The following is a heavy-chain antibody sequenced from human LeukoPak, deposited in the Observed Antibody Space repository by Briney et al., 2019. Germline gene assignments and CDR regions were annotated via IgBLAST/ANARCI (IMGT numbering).Heavy chain of an antibody. CDR3: ARAYCGGDCYRPHYYYYGMDV. CDR2: IIPIFGTA. V-gene: IGHV1-69*13. CDR1: GGTFSSYA. Sequence: SVKVSCKASGGTFSSYAISWVRQAPGQGLEWMGGIIPIFGTANYAQKFQGRVTITADESTSTAYVELSSLRSEDTAVYYCARAYCGGDCYRPHYYYYGMDVWGQGTTVTVSS. D-gene: IGHD2-21*02. J-gene: IGHJ6*02.